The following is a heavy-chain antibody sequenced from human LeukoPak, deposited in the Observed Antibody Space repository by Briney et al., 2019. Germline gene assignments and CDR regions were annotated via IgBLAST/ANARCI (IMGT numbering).Heavy chain of an antibody. Sequence: PSETLSLTCTVSGGSISSGGYYWSWIRQHPGKGLEWIGYIYYSGSTYYNPSLKSQVTISVDTSKNQFSLKLSSVTAADTAVYYCARDRSRSSWFSPPYYYYGMDVWGQGTTVTVSS. J-gene: IGHJ6*02. V-gene: IGHV4-31*01. D-gene: IGHD6-13*01. CDR2: IYYSGST. CDR3: ARDRSRSSWFSPPYYYYGMDV. CDR1: GGSISSGGYY.